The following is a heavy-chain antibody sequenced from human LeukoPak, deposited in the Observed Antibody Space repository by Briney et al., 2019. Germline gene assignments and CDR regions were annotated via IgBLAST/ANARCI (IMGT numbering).Heavy chain of an antibody. D-gene: IGHD1-1*01. Sequence: GGSLRLSCAASGFTFSSYAMSWVRQAPGKGLECVSAISGSGGSTYYAHSVKGRFTISRDNSKNTLYLQMNSLRAEDTAVYYCARKAPKGGTFDYWGQGTLVTVSS. CDR1: GFTFSSYA. CDR2: ISGSGGST. J-gene: IGHJ4*02. CDR3: ARKAPKGGTFDY. V-gene: IGHV3-23*01.